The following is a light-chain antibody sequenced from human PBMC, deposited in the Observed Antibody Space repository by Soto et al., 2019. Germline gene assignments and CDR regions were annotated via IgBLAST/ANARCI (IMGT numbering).Light chain of an antibody. CDR3: QQYNNWPWT. Sequence: EIVMTQSPATLSVSPGGRATLSCRASQSISDTLAWYQQKPGQAPRLLLYGASTRAPGFPARFSGSGSGTDFTLTISSLQSEDFAVYDCQQYNNWPWTFGQGTKVESK. CDR1: QSISDT. V-gene: IGKV3-15*01. J-gene: IGKJ1*01. CDR2: GAS.